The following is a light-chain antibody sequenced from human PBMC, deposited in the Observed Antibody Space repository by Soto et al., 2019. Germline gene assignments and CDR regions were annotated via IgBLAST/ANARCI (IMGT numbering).Light chain of an antibody. CDR1: SSDVGGYNF. Sequence: QYALTQPPSASGSPGQSVTISCTGTSSDVGGYNFVSWYQQHPGKVPKLMIYGVTKRPLGVPDRFSGSKSGNTASLTVSGLQAEDEADYYCSSYAGSNIYVFGTGTKLAVL. J-gene: IGLJ1*01. CDR2: GVT. V-gene: IGLV2-8*01. CDR3: SSYAGSNIYV.